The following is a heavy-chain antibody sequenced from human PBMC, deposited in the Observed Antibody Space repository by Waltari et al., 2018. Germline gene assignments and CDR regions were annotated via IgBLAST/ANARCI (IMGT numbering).Heavy chain of an antibody. D-gene: IGHD1-7*01. CDR1: GFTFSSYG. CDR3: AKAAGTTVSRFDY. CDR2: IWDDGSNK. J-gene: IGHJ4*02. V-gene: IGHV3-30*18. Sequence: QVQLVESGGGVVQPGRSLRLSCAASGFTFSSYGMHWVRQAPGTGLEWVAVIWDDGSNKYYADSVKGRFTISRDNSKNTLYLQMNSLRAEDTAMYYCAKAAGTTVSRFDYWGQGTLVTVSS.